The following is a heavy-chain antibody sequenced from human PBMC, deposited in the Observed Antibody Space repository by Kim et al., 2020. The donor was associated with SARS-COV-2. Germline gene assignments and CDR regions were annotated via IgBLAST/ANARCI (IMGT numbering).Heavy chain of an antibody. J-gene: IGHJ4*02. D-gene: IGHD6-19*01. CDR3: ARRYSSGWFPDI. V-gene: IGHV4-59*01. CDR1: GGSISSYF. Sequence: SETLSLTCTVSGGSISSYFWSWIRQPPGKGLEWIGYIYYSGSTTYNPSLKSRATISVDTSKNQFSLKLSSVTAADTAVYYCARRYSSGWFPDIWGQGPLV. CDR2: IYYSGST.